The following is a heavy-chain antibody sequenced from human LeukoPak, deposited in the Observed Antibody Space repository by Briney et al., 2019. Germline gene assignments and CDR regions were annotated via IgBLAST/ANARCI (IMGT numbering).Heavy chain of an antibody. D-gene: IGHD1-26*01. CDR2: ISSNGDIT. Sequence: GGSLRLSCEASGFTFSTYAMQWVRQAPGEGLEYVSAISSNGDITSYANSVKGRFAISRDNSKNTLYLQMGSLRTEDMAVYYCARASAWDIKDYWGQGTLVTVSS. J-gene: IGHJ4*02. CDR3: ARASAWDIKDY. CDR1: GFTFSTYA. V-gene: IGHV3-64*01.